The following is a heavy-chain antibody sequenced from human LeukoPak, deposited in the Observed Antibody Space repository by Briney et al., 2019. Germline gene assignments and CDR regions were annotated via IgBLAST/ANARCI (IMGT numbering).Heavy chain of an antibody. J-gene: IGHJ4*02. Sequence: SETLSLTCTVSGGSVSSGSYYWSWIRQPPGKGLEWIGYIYYSGSTNYNPSLKSRVTISVDTSKNQFSLKLSSVTAADTAVYYCASAGSSGSSHYWGQGTLVTVSS. CDR1: GGSVSSGSYY. V-gene: IGHV4-61*01. CDR3: ASAGSSGSSHY. CDR2: IYYSGST. D-gene: IGHD3-10*01.